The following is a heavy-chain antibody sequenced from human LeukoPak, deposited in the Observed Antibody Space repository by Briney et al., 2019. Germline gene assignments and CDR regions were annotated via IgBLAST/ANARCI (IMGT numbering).Heavy chain of an antibody. D-gene: IGHD5-24*01. CDR3: ARARDGYTADAFDI. CDR1: GFTFSSYA. Sequence: GRSLRLSCAASGFTFSSYAMHWVRQAPGKGLEWVAVISYDGSNKYYADSAKGRFTISRDNSKNTLYLQMNSLRAEDTAVYYCARARDGYTADAFDIWGQGTMVTVSS. CDR2: ISYDGSNK. V-gene: IGHV3-30-3*01. J-gene: IGHJ3*02.